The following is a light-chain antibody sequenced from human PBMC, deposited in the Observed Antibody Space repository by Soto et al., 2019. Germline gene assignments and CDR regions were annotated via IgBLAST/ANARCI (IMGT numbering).Light chain of an antibody. J-gene: IGKJ5*01. CDR2: GAS. Sequence: EILLTHSPCTLSLSPGARATLSCRAIQSVSSSYLAWYQQKPGQTPRLLIYGASSRATGIPDRFSGSGSGTDFTLTISRLEPEDFAVYYCQQYGSSPPITFGQGTRLEIK. CDR1: QSVSSSY. CDR3: QQYGSSPPIT. V-gene: IGKV3-20*01.